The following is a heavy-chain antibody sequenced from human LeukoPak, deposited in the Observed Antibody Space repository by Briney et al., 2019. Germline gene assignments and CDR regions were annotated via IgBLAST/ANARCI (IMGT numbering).Heavy chain of an antibody. Sequence: ASVTVSFTASGYTFTFYYMHWVRQAPGQGLEWMGWINPNSGGTNYAQKFQGRVTMTRDTSISTAYMELSRLRSDDTAVYYCARGCSTSDIVVVPAAAEYFQHWGQGTLVTVSS. CDR3: ARGCSTSDIVVVPAAAEYFQH. D-gene: IGHD2-2*01. CDR1: GYTFTFYY. CDR2: INPNSGGT. J-gene: IGHJ1*01. V-gene: IGHV1-2*02.